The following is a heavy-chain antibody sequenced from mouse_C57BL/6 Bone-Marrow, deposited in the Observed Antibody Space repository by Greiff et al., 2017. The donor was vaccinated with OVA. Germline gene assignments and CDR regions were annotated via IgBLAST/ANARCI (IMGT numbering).Heavy chain of an antibody. V-gene: IGHV1-7*01. CDR1: GYTFTDYW. CDR2: INPGSGYT. J-gene: IGHJ3*01. Sequence: VLLVESGAELVKPGASVKLSCKASGYTFTDYWMHWVKQRPGQGLEWIGDINPGSGYTKYNQKFKDKATLTADKSSHTAYMQLRSLTYEDSAGCYCAERLGDGYYRWFAYWGQGTLVTVSA. CDR3: AERLGDGYYRWFAY. D-gene: IGHD2-3*01.